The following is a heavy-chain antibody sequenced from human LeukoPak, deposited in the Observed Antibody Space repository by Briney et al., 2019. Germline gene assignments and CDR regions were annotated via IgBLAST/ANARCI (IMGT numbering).Heavy chain of an antibody. CDR3: ATLSGYFHH. Sequence: PGGSLRLSCAASGFTFSSSAMSWVRQAPGKGLEWVSTISGSGGSTYYADSVKGRFTISRDTSKNTLYLQMNSLRAEDTAIYYCATLSGYFHHRGEGTLVTVSS. J-gene: IGHJ4*02. CDR2: ISGSGGST. V-gene: IGHV3-23*01. D-gene: IGHD1-26*01. CDR1: GFTFSSSA.